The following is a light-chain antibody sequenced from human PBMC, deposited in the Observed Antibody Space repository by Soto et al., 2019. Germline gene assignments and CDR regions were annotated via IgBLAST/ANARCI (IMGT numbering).Light chain of an antibody. CDR1: QGIRNN. Sequence: DIQMTQSPSSLSTSAGDRVTITCRASQGIRNNLAWYQQKPGEVPKLLIYAASTLQSGVPSRFSGSGSGTDFTLTISSLQTEDVATDYCQKYFSVPFTFGPGTKVFIK. CDR3: QKYFSVPFT. J-gene: IGKJ3*01. V-gene: IGKV1-27*01. CDR2: AAS.